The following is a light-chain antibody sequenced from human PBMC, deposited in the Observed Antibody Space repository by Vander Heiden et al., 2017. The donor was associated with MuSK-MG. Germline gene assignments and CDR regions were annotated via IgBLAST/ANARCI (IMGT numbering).Light chain of an antibody. CDR2: KAS. Sequence: DIQMTQSPSTLSASVGDRVTITCRASQDIYRWLAWYQQRPGRAPNLLIYKASSLDSGVPSRFSGSGSGTDFTLTISSLQPDDFATYYCQQYNSYPATFGQGTKVDIK. J-gene: IGKJ1*01. V-gene: IGKV1-5*03. CDR1: QDIYRW. CDR3: QQYNSYPAT.